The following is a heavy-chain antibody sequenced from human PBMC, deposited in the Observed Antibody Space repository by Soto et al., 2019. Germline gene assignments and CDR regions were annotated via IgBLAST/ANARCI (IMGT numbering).Heavy chain of an antibody. D-gene: IGHD4-17*01. CDR2: IYYSGST. J-gene: IGHJ4*02. CDR1: GGSISSGGYY. Sequence: QVQLQESGPGLVKPSQTLSLTCTVSGGSISSGGYYWSWIRQHPGKGLEWIGYIYYSGSTYYNPCLTRRVTISVDSSKHQFSLKLSSVTAADTAVYYCASRSDYGGNSGVDYWGQGTLVTVSS. CDR3: ASRSDYGGNSGVDY. V-gene: IGHV4-31*03.